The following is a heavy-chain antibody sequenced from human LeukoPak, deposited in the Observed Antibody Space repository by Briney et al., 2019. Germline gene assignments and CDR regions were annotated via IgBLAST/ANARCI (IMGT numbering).Heavy chain of an antibody. D-gene: IGHD5-12*01. CDR2: IIPIFGTA. V-gene: IGHV1-69*13. CDR1: GGTFSSYA. J-gene: IGHJ3*02. Sequence: GASVKVSCKASGGTFSSYAISWVRQAPGQGLEWMGGIIPIFGTANYAQKFQGRVTITADESTSTAYMELSSLRSEDTAVYYCASKKISPHIGAGDIWGQGTMVTISS. CDR3: ASKKISPHIGAGDI.